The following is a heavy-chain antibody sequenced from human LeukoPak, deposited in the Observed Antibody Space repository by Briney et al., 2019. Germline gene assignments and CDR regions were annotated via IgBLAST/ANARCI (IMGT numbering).Heavy chain of an antibody. D-gene: IGHD2-2*01. V-gene: IGHV1-58*01. J-gene: IGHJ5*02. Sequence: ASVKVSCKASGFTFASSAVQWVRQARGQRLEWIGWIVVGSGNTNYAQKFQERVTITRDMSTSTAYMELSSLRSEDTAVYYCAAVEDIVIVPAATDWFDPWGQGTLVTVSS. CDR1: GFTFASSA. CDR3: AAVEDIVIVPAATDWFDP. CDR2: IVVGSGNT.